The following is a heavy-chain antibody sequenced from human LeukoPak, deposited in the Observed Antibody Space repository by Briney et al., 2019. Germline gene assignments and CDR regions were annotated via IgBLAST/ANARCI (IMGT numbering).Heavy chain of an antibody. CDR1: GFTFSSYW. J-gene: IGHJ4*02. D-gene: IGHD3-10*01. Sequence: GGSLRLSCAASGFTFSSYWMHWVRQVPGKGLVWVARINEHGSITDYADSVKDRFTVSRDNAWNTLYLQMNSLRAEYTAVYYCARDVAGSGSLWGQGTLITVSS. V-gene: IGHV3-74*01. CDR2: INEHGSIT. CDR3: ARDVAGSGSL.